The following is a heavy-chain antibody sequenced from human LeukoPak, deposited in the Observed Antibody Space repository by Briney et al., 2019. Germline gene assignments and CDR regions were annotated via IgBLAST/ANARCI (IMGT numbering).Heavy chain of an antibody. V-gene: IGHV3-73*01. J-gene: IGHJ6*03. CDR2: IRSKANSYAT. D-gene: IGHD6-19*01. CDR1: GFTFSGSA. CDR3: AKAVAGDPYYYYMDV. Sequence: GGSLRLACAASGFTFSGSAMHWVRQASGKGLEWVGRIRSKANSYATAYAASVKGRFTISRDDSKNTAYLQMNSLRAEDTAVYYCAKAVAGDPYYYYMDVWGKGTTVTISS.